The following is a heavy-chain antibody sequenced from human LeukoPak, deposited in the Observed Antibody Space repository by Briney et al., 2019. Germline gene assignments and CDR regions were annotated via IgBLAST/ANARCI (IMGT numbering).Heavy chain of an antibody. D-gene: IGHD1-26*01. CDR2: ISSSGRSI. V-gene: IGHV3-21*05. CDR1: GFTFSSYS. Sequence: PGGSLRLSCAASGFTFSSYSMNWVRQAPGKGLEWVSYISSSGRSILYADSVEGRFTVSRDNAKNSLYLQMNNLRAEDTAVYYCGREIPSGSYAPDYWGQGILVIVSS. J-gene: IGHJ4*02. CDR3: GREIPSGSYAPDY.